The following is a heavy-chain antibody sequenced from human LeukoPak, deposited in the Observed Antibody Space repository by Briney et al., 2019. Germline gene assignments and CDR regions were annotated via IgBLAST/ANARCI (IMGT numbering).Heavy chain of an antibody. CDR3: ASTYSSGWYSYFDY. Sequence: PSETLSLTCTVSGGSISSGGYYWSWIRQHPGKGLEWIGRIYTSGSTNYNPSLKSRVTISVDTSKNQFSLKLSSVTAADTAVYYCASTYSSGWYSYFDYWGQGTLVTVSS. D-gene: IGHD6-19*01. J-gene: IGHJ4*02. CDR1: GGSISSGGYY. CDR2: IYTSGST. V-gene: IGHV4-61*02.